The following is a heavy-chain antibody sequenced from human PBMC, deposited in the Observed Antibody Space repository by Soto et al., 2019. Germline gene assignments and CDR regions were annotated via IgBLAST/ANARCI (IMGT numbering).Heavy chain of an antibody. CDR3: ARRAALISPQTYYYYYGMDV. J-gene: IGHJ6*02. V-gene: IGHV2-26*01. CDR1: GFSLSNARMG. Sequence: KSGPTLVNPTETLTLTCTVSGFSLSNARMGVSWIRQPPGKALEWLAHIFSNDEKSYSTSLKSRLTISKDTSKSQVVLTMTNMDPVDTATYYCARRAALISPQTYYYYYGMDVWGQGTTVTVSS. CDR2: IFSNDEK. D-gene: IGHD2-15*01.